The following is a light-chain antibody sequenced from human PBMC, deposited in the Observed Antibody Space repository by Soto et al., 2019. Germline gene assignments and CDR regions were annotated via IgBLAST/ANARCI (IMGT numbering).Light chain of an antibody. Sequence: DIQMTQSPSSLSASVGDRVTITCRASQGIGNYLGWFQHKPGKAPKSLIHFASTLQSGVPSKFSGSGSGTYFTLTISSLQPEDFATYYCQQSSTYPYTFGQGTNLEIK. V-gene: IGKV1-16*02. CDR2: FAS. J-gene: IGKJ2*01. CDR1: QGIGNY. CDR3: QQSSTYPYT.